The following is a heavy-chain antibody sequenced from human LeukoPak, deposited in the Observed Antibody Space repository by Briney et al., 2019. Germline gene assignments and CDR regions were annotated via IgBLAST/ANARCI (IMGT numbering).Heavy chain of an antibody. CDR3: ASADSGTYLAGWGY. V-gene: IGHV3-30-3*01. Sequence: PGGSLRPSCAASGFTFSSYAMHWVRQAPGKGLEWVAVISYDGSNKYYADSVKGRFTISRDNSKNTLYLQMNSLRAEDTAVYYCASADSGTYLAGWGYWGQGTLVTVSS. CDR1: GFTFSSYA. D-gene: IGHD1-26*01. CDR2: ISYDGSNK. J-gene: IGHJ4*02.